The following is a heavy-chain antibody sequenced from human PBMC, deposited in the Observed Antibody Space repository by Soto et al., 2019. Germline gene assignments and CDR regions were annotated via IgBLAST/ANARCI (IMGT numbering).Heavy chain of an antibody. CDR1: GFTFSNYG. Sequence: QVRLVESGGGVVQPGRSLRLSCAASGFTFSNYGMHWVRQAPGKGLEWVALIWFDGSNNYYVDSVKGRFTISRDNSKNTLYLQMDSLKVEDTAVYYCARVFDCSDVNCRPWHAFDIWGQGTMVTLSS. D-gene: IGHD1-1*01. J-gene: IGHJ3*02. CDR3: ARVFDCSDVNCRPWHAFDI. CDR2: IWFDGSNN. V-gene: IGHV3-33*01.